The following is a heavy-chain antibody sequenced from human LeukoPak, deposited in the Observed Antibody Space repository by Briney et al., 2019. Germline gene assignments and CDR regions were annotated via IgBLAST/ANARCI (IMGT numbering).Heavy chain of an antibody. D-gene: IGHD4-23*01. V-gene: IGHV1-3*01. CDR3: ARQFDYGGNLPPDY. J-gene: IGHJ4*02. CDR2: INAGNGNT. CDR1: GYTFTSYA. Sequence: ASVKVSCKASGYTFTSYAMHWVRQAPGQRLEWMGWINAGNGNTKYSQKFQGRVTITRDTSASTAYMELSSLRSEDTAVYYCARQFDYGGNLPPDYWGQGTLVTVSS.